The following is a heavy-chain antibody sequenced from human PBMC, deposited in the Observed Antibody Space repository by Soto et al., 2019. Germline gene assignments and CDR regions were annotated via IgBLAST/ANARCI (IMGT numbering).Heavy chain of an antibody. V-gene: IGHV3-53*01. CDR2: INSGGNT. J-gene: IGHJ4*02. Sequence: PGGSLRLSCAASGFGVSNNYMSWVRQAPGKGLEWVSAINSGGNTYYADSVKGRLTISRDNSKNTLYLQIHTLRAEDTAVYYCAKVSSSWYAGFFDLWGQGTLVTVSS. CDR3: AKVSSSWYAGFFDL. CDR1: GFGVSNNY. D-gene: IGHD6-13*01.